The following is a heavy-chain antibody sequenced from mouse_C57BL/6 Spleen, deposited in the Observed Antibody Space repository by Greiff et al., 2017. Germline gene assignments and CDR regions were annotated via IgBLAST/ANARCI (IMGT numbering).Heavy chain of an antibody. Sequence: QVQLQQPGAELVKPGASVKLSCKASGYTFTSYWMQWVKQRPGQGLEWIGEIDPSDSCTNYNQKFKGKATLTVDTSSSTAYMQLSSLTSEDSAVYYCARGIYYYGSSYPPWFAYWGQGTLVTVSA. J-gene: IGHJ3*01. CDR1: GYTFTSYW. CDR2: IDPSDSCT. D-gene: IGHD1-1*01. V-gene: IGHV1-50*01. CDR3: ARGIYYYGSSYPPWFAY.